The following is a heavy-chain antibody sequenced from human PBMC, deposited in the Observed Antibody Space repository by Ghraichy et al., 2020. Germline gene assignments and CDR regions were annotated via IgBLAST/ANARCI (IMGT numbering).Heavy chain of an antibody. J-gene: IGHJ4*02. Sequence: GGALRLSCAASGFTFSSYWMTWVRQAPGKGLEWVANIKHDGSEKFYVDSVKGRFSISRDNAKNSLYLQMNSLRAEDTAVYYCARTARVCDYWGQGTLVTVSS. CDR1: GFTFSSYW. D-gene: IGHD3-16*01. CDR3: ARTARVCDY. V-gene: IGHV3-7*01. CDR2: IKHDGSEK.